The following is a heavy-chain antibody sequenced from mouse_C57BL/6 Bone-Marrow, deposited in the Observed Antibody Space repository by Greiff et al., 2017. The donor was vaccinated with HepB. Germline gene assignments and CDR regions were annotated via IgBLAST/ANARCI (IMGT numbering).Heavy chain of an antibody. Sequence: QVQLKESGPELVRPGVSVKISCKGSGYTFPDYAMHWVKQSHAKSLEWIGVISTYYGDASYNQKFKDKATMTVDKSSSTAYMGLARLTSEASAVYYCARRGSSYVGFAYWGQGTLVTVSA. V-gene: IGHV1-67*01. CDR3: ARRGSSYVGFAY. CDR2: ISTYYGDA. CDR1: GYTFPDYA. D-gene: IGHD1-1*01. J-gene: IGHJ3*01.